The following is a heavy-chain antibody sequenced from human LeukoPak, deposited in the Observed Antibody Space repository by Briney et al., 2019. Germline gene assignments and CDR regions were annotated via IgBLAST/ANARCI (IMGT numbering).Heavy chain of an antibody. Sequence: ASXXVSCKASGYTFTSYGISWVRQAPGQGLEWMGWMNPNSGNTGYAQKFQGRVTITRNTSISTAYMELSSLRSEDTAVYYCARGVYYYDSSGYRGFDYWGQGTLVTVSS. CDR1: GYTFTSYG. CDR2: MNPNSGNT. V-gene: IGHV1-8*03. CDR3: ARGVYYYDSSGYRGFDY. D-gene: IGHD3-22*01. J-gene: IGHJ4*02.